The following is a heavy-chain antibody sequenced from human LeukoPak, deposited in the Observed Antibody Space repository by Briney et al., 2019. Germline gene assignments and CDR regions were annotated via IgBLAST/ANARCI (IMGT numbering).Heavy chain of an antibody. J-gene: IGHJ4*02. CDR1: RFTFNADT. D-gene: IGHD6-19*01. Sequence: GGSLRLSPAPSRFTFNADTMPSVRQAPGPHLKCVSLITWAGVNKYSADTLKARFTISRHNSKNSLHLQTNSLRTEDTALYYFAKDIRGSSGWYYSDNWGQGTLVTVSS. CDR2: ITWAGVNK. V-gene: IGHV3-43*01. CDR3: AKDIRGSSGWYYSDN.